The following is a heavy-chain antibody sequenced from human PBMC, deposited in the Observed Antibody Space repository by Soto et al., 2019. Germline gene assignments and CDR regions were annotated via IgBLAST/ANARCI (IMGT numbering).Heavy chain of an antibody. J-gene: IGHJ4*02. CDR2: ISYDGSNK. CDR3: AKEPPYSY. Sequence: GGSLRLSCAASGFTFSSYGMHWVRQAPGKGLEWVAVISYDGSNKYYADSVKGRFTIPGDNSKNTLYLQMNSLRAEDTAVYYCAKEPPYSYWGQGTLVTVSS. V-gene: IGHV3-30*18. D-gene: IGHD1-1*01. CDR1: GFTFSSYG.